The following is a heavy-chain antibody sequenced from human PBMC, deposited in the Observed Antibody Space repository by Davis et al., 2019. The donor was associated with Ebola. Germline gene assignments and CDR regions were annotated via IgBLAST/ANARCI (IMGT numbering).Heavy chain of an antibody. CDR2: IVVGSGNT. CDR3: AAGAEAGSFYYYYGMDV. CDR1: GFTFTSSA. V-gene: IGHV1-58*01. Sequence: AASVKVSCKASGFTFTSSAVQWVRQARGQRLEWIGWIVVGSGNTNYAQKFQERVTITRDMSTSTAYMEPSSLRSEDTAVYYCAAGAEAGSFYYYYGMDVWCQGTTVTVSS. J-gene: IGHJ6*02. D-gene: IGHD6-13*01.